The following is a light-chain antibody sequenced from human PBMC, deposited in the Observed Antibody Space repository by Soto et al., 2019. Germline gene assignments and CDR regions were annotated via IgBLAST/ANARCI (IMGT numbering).Light chain of an antibody. V-gene: IGLV8-61*01. CDR2: STN. Sequence: QTVVTQEPSFSVSPGGTVTLTCGLGSGSVSTRYYPSWYQQTPGQAPRTLIYSTNTRSSGVPDRFSGSILGNKAALTITGAQADDESDYYCVLYMGSGISVFGGGTQLTVL. CDR3: VLYMGSGISV. CDR1: SGSVSTRYY. J-gene: IGLJ7*01.